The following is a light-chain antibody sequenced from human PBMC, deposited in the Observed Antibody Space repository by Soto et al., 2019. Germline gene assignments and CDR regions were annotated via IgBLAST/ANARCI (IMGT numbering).Light chain of an antibody. V-gene: IGKV3-11*01. J-gene: IGKJ2*01. CDR1: QGVGSY. CDR2: DAT. CDR3: HQRSRWLPYT. Sequence: EVVLTQSPATLSLSPGERATLSCRASQGVGSYLAWYQHKPGQAPRLLIYDATNRATGIPARFSGSGSGTDFTLTISSLEPEDFAVYYCHQRSRWLPYTFGQGTKLEIK.